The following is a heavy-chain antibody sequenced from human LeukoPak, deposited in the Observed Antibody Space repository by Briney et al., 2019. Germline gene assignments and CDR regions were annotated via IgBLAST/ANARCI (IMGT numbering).Heavy chain of an antibody. CDR3: ARGFFGSGWYGYYYMDV. D-gene: IGHD6-19*01. CDR1: GYTFTSYD. Sequence: GASVKVSCKASGYTFTSYDINWVRQATGQGLEWMGWMNPNSGNTDYAQKFQGRVTITRNTSISTAYMELSSLRSEDTAVYYCARGFFGSGWYGYYYMDVWGKGTTVTVSS. V-gene: IGHV1-8*03. J-gene: IGHJ6*03. CDR2: MNPNSGNT.